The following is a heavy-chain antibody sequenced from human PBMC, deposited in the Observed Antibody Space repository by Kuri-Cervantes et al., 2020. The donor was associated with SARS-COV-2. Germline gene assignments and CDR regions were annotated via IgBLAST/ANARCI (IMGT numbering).Heavy chain of an antibody. CDR2: IYTSGST. Sequence: SETLSLTCTVSGGSISSYYWSWIRQPAGKGLEWIGRIYTSGSTNYNPSLKSRVTMSVDTSKNQFSLKLSSVTAADTAVYYWAREYYDILTGHQLFDYWGQGTLVTVSS. CDR3: AREYYDILTGHQLFDY. D-gene: IGHD3-9*01. CDR1: GGSISSYY. J-gene: IGHJ4*02. V-gene: IGHV4-4*07.